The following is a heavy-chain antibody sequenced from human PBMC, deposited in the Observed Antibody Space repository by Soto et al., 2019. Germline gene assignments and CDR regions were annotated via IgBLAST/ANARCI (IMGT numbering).Heavy chain of an antibody. CDR1: GFTFSSYG. D-gene: IGHD6-19*01. V-gene: IGHV3-33*01. CDR2: IWYDGSNK. CDR3: ARDYGIAVAGEYFQH. Sequence: PGGSLRLSCASSGFTFSSYGMHWVRQAPGKGLEWVAVIWYDGSNKYYADSVKGRFTISRDNSKNTLYLQMNSLRAEDTAVYYCARDYGIAVAGEYFQHWGQGT. J-gene: IGHJ1*01.